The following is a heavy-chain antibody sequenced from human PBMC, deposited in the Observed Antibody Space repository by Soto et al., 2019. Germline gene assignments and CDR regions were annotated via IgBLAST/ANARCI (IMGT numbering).Heavy chain of an antibody. J-gene: IGHJ4*02. Sequence: GGSLRLSCAASGFTFSSYAMSWVRQAPGKGLEWVSAISGSGGSTYYADSVKGRFTISRDNSKNTLYLQMNSLRAEETAVYYCAKDPQYYDYVWGSPTGDHFDYWGQGTLVTVSS. V-gene: IGHV3-23*01. CDR3: AKDPQYYDYVWGSPTGDHFDY. CDR1: GFTFSSYA. CDR2: ISGSGGST. D-gene: IGHD3-16*01.